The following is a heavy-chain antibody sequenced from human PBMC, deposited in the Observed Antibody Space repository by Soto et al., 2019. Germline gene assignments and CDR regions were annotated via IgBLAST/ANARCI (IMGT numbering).Heavy chain of an antibody. Sequence: GASVKVSCKASGGTFSSYAISWVRQAPGQGLEWMGGIIPILGTANYAQKFQGRVTITADESTSTAYMELSSLRSEDTAVYYCARDTGIAARPFDYWGQGTLVTVSS. V-gene: IGHV1-69*13. J-gene: IGHJ4*02. CDR2: IIPILGTA. D-gene: IGHD6-6*01. CDR3: ARDTGIAARPFDY. CDR1: GGTFSSYA.